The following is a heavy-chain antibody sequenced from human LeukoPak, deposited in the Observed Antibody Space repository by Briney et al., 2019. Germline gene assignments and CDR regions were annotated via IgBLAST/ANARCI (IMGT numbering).Heavy chain of an antibody. D-gene: IGHD3-10*01. Sequence: PGGSLRLSCTASGFTFGDYAMSWVRQAPGKGLEWVGFIRSKAYGGTTEYAASVKGRFTISRDGSKSIAYLQMNSLKTEDTAVYYCTRTMVRGVVPDYYYYGMDVWGKGTTVTVSS. V-gene: IGHV3-49*04. J-gene: IGHJ6*04. CDR3: TRTMVRGVVPDYYYYGMDV. CDR1: GFTFGDYA. CDR2: IRSKAYGGTT.